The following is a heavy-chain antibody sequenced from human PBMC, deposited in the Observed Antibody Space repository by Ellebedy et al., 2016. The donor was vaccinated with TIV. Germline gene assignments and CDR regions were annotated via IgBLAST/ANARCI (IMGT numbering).Heavy chain of an antibody. J-gene: IGHJ4*02. V-gene: IGHV1-69*04. Sequence: AASVKVSCKASGGTFSSYAISWVRQAPGQGLEWMGRIIPILGIANYAQKFQGRVTITADKSTSTAYMELSSLRSEDTAVYYCAREGSWYDSALDYWGQGTLVTVSS. D-gene: IGHD6-13*01. CDR3: AREGSWYDSALDY. CDR1: GGTFSSYA. CDR2: IIPILGIA.